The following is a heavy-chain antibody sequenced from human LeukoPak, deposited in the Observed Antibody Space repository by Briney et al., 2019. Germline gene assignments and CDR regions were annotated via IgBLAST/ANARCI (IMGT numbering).Heavy chain of an antibody. CDR1: GYALTELS. Sequence: ASVKVSCKVSGYALTELSIHWVRQAPGKGLEWMGGLDHGDGETFYAQKFQGRVIMTEDTSTNTAHMDLSSLRSEDTAVYFCAKEGGLGSFDYWGQGTLVTVSS. V-gene: IGHV1-24*01. CDR3: AKEGGLGSFDY. J-gene: IGHJ4*02. D-gene: IGHD3-10*01. CDR2: LDHGDGET.